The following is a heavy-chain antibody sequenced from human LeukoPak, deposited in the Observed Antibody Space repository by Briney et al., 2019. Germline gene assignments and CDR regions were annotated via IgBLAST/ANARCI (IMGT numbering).Heavy chain of an antibody. CDR1: GFTFSSYG. Sequence: PGGSLRLSCAASGFTFSSYGMHWVRQAPGKGLEWVAVISYDGSNKYYADSVKGRFTISRDNSKNTLYLQMNSLRAEDTAVYYCARDRAGGSYSGYFDYWGQGTLVTVSS. CDR3: ARDRAGGSYSGYFDY. J-gene: IGHJ4*02. V-gene: IGHV3-30*03. D-gene: IGHD1-26*01. CDR2: ISYDGSNK.